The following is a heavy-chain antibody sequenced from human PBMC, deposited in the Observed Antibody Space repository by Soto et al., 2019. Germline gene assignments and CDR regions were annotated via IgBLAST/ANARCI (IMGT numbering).Heavy chain of an antibody. V-gene: IGHV1-8*01. CDR2: MNPNSGNT. CDR1: GYTFTSYD. CDR3: ARWPDGYYYYGMDG. Sequence: QVQLVQSGAEVKKPGASVKVSCKAPGYTFTSYDINWVRQATGRGLEWMGWMNPNSGNTGYAQKFQGRVTMTRKTSISTAYMELSSLRSEDTAVYYCARWPDGYYYYGMDGWGQGTTVTVSS. J-gene: IGHJ6*02.